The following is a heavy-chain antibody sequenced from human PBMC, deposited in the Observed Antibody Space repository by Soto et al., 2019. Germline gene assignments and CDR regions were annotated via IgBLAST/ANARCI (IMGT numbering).Heavy chain of an antibody. CDR2: ISSSSSYI. CDR3: ARDWSDYGDYIHHDY. Sequence: GGSLRLSCAASGFTFSSYSMNWVRQAPGKGLEWVSSISSSSSYIYYADSVKGRFTISRDNAKNSLYLQMNSLRAEDTAVYYCARDWSDYGDYIHHDYWGQGTLVTVSS. CDR1: GFTFSSYS. V-gene: IGHV3-21*01. J-gene: IGHJ4*02. D-gene: IGHD4-17*01.